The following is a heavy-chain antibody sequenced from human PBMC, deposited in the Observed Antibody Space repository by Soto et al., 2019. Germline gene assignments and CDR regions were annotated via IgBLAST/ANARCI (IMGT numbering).Heavy chain of an antibody. CDR3: ARGRRRDYSDY. CDR1: GGSISSGGYS. Sequence: PSETLSLTCAVSGGSISSGGYSWSWIRQPPGKGLEWIGYIYHSGSTYYNPSLKSRVTISVDRSKNQFSLKLSSVTAADTAVYYCARGRRRDYSDYWGQGTLVTVSS. V-gene: IGHV4-30-2*01. J-gene: IGHJ4*02. CDR2: IYHSGST.